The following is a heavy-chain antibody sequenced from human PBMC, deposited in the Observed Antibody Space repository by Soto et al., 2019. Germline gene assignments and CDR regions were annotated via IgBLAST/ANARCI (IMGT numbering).Heavy chain of an antibody. J-gene: IGHJ6*02. Sequence: SETLSLTCAVYGGSFSGYYWSWIRQPPGKGLEWIGEINHSGSTNYNPSLKSRVTISVDTYKNQFSRKLSSVTAADTAVYYCARVRSSSWSFYGMDVWGQGTTVTVSS. V-gene: IGHV4-34*01. CDR1: GGSFSGYY. D-gene: IGHD6-13*01. CDR3: ARVRSSSWSFYGMDV. CDR2: INHSGST.